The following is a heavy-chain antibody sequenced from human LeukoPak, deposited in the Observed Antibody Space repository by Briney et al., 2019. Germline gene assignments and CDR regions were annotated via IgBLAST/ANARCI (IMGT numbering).Heavy chain of an antibody. CDR1: GGSISSSSYY. Sequence: SETLSLTCTVSGGSISSSSYYWGWIRQPPGKGLEWIGNIYYSGSTYYNPSLKSRVTISVDTSKTQFSLKLSSVTAADTAVYYCARAHLATVVAPFDYRGQGTLVTVSS. J-gene: IGHJ4*02. D-gene: IGHD3-22*01. CDR3: ARAHLATVVAPFDY. CDR2: IYYSGST. V-gene: IGHV4-39*07.